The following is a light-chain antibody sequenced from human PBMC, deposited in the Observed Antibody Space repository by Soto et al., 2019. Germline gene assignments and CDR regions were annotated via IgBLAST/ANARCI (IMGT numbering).Light chain of an antibody. CDR2: GAS. Sequence: EIVLTQSPGALSLSPGXGATLSCRASQSLSSSYVAWYQQKLGQPPRLLIYGASNRATGIPDRFSGSWSGTEFTLTISRLEPEDFAVYYCQQYGISPSYTVAQGTK. CDR3: QQYGISPSYT. V-gene: IGKV3-20*01. CDR1: QSLSSSY. J-gene: IGKJ2*01.